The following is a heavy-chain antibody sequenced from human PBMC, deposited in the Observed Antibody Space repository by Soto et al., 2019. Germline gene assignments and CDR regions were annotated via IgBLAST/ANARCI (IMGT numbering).Heavy chain of an antibody. Sequence: GSLRLSCAASGFTFSSYAMSWVRQAPGKGLEWVSAISGSGGSTYYADSVKGRFTISRDNSKKTLYLQMNSLRAEDTAVYYCARSYSSGWEFDYWGQGSQVTVSS. CDR3: ARSYSSGWEFDY. CDR2: ISGSGGST. CDR1: GFTFSSYA. D-gene: IGHD6-19*01. V-gene: IGHV3-23*01. J-gene: IGHJ4*02.